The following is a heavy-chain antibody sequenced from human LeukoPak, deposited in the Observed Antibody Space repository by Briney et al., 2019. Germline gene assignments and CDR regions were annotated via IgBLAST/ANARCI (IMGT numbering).Heavy chain of an antibody. V-gene: IGHV4-34*01. CDR2: INHSGST. D-gene: IGHD3-3*01. J-gene: IGHJ4*02. Sequence: SETLSLTCAVYGGSFSGYYWSWIRQPPGKGLEWIAEINHSGSTNYNPSLKSRVTISVDTSKNQFSLKLSSVTAADTAVYYCARGPPRRRHRRGYDYWGQGTLVTVSS. CDR1: GGSFSGYY. CDR3: ARGPPRRRHRRGYDY.